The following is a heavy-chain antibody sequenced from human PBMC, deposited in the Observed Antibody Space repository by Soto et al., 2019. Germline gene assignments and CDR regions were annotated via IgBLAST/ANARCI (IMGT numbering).Heavy chain of an antibody. Sequence: GGSLRLSCAASGFTFSSYSMNWVRQAPGKGLEWVSYISSSSSTIYYADSVKGRFTISRDNAKNSLYLQMNSLRAEDTAVYYCARETGYCSSTSCYGSFDYWGQGTLVTVSS. D-gene: IGHD2-2*01. CDR1: GFTFSSYS. CDR2: ISSSSSTI. J-gene: IGHJ4*02. V-gene: IGHV3-48*01. CDR3: ARETGYCSSTSCYGSFDY.